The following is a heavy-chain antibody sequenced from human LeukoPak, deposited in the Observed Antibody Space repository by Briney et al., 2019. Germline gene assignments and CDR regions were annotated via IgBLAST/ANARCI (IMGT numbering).Heavy chain of an antibody. J-gene: IGHJ4*02. V-gene: IGHV3-23*01. D-gene: IGHD3-10*01. Sequence: GESLKISCAASGFTFSSYAMSWVRQAPGKGLEWVSAISGSGGSTYYADSVKGRFTISRDNSKNTLYLQMNSLRAEDTAVYYCAKSSDYYGSGSYLVASYFGDYFDYWGQGTLVTVSS. CDR1: GFTFSSYA. CDR3: AKSSDYYGSGSYLVASYFGDYFDY. CDR2: ISGSGGST.